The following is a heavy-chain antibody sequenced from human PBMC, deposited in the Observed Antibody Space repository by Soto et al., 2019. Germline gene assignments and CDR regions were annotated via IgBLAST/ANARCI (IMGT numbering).Heavy chain of an antibody. D-gene: IGHD1-1*01. CDR3: ARDNFQGNWNQNHNYGMDV. J-gene: IGHJ6*02. V-gene: IGHV6-1*01. CDR2: TYYRSKWYN. Sequence: SQTLSLTCAISGDSVSSNSAAWNWIRQSPSRGLEWLGRTYYRSKWYNDYAASVKSRITINPDTSKNQFSLQLNSVTPEDTAVYYYARDNFQGNWNQNHNYGMDVWGQGTTVTVSS. CDR1: GDSVSSNSAA.